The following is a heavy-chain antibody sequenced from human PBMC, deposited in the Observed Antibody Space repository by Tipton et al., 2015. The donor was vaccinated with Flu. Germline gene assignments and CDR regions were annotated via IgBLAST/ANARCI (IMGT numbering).Heavy chain of an antibody. J-gene: IGHJ4*02. CDR1: GFSFSSSA. CDR2: TRGIAENYAT. V-gene: IGHV3-73*01. CDR3: AKVIPEIVAGLDS. Sequence: SLRLSCAASGFSFSSSAIYWVRQAAGKGLEWVGRTRGIAENYATSYAESVEGRFSISRDDLNNMAYLQMNNLKTEDTAVYYCAKVIPEIVAGLDSWGQGTLVTVSS. D-gene: IGHD5-12*01.